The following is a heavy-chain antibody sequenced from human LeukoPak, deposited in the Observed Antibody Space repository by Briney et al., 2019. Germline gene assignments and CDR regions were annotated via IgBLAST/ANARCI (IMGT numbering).Heavy chain of an antibody. CDR1: GFTFSSYA. CDR2: ISGSGGST. CDR3: ANIEATGYEYFQH. J-gene: IGHJ1*01. V-gene: IGHV3-23*01. Sequence: PGGSLRLSCAASGFTFSSYAMSWVRQAPGKGLEWVSAISGSGGSTYYADSVKGRFTISRDNSKNTLYLQMRSLRAEDTAVYYCANIEATGYEYFQHWGQGTLVSVSS. D-gene: IGHD1-1*01.